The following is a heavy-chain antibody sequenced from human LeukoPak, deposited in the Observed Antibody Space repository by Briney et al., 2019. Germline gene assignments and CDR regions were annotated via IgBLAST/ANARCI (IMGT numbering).Heavy chain of an antibody. V-gene: IGHV4-31*03. CDR1: GGSISSGGYY. CDR2: IYYSGST. D-gene: IGHD2-15*01. CDR3: AREDGYCSGGSCLNWFDP. Sequence: PSETLSLTCTVSGGSISSGGYYWSWIRQHPGKGLEWIGYIYYSGSTYYNLSLKSRVTISVDTSKNQFSLKLSSVTAADTAVYYCAREDGYCSGGSCLNWFDPWGQGALVTVSS. J-gene: IGHJ5*02.